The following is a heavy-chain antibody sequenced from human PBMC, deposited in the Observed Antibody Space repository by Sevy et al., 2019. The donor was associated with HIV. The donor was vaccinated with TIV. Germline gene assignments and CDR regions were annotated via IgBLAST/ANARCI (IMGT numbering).Heavy chain of an antibody. Sequence: ASVKVSCKASGYTFTSYYMHWVRQAPGQGLEWMGIINPSGGSTSYAQKFQGRVTMTRGTSTSTVYMELSSLRSEDTAVYYCAGAHYYDSSGGGFDYWGQGTLVTVSS. J-gene: IGHJ4*02. D-gene: IGHD3-22*01. V-gene: IGHV1-46*03. CDR2: INPSGGST. CDR3: AGAHYYDSSGGGFDY. CDR1: GYTFTSYY.